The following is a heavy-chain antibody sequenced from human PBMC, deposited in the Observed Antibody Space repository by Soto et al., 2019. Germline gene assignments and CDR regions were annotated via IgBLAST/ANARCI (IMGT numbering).Heavy chain of an antibody. Sequence: EVQLLESGGGSVQPGGSLRLSCVASGFTFSTHAMSWVRQAPGKGLEWVSTFSGSGGNIYYAESVKGRLTISRDDSKNTLYLQMNSLRVEDTAVYYCAKDPPWTVGPLAMDVWGQGTTVTVSS. J-gene: IGHJ6*02. CDR3: AKDPPWTVGPLAMDV. CDR2: FSGSGGNI. D-gene: IGHD2-2*01. CDR1: GFTFSTHA. V-gene: IGHV3-23*01.